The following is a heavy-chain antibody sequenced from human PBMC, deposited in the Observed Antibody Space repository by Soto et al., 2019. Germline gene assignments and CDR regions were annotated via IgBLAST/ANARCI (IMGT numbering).Heavy chain of an antibody. CDR3: AKDFFGGPRAMDV. V-gene: IGHV3-30*18. D-gene: IGHD2-15*01. J-gene: IGHJ6*02. CDR1: VFTFSSYG. CDR2: ISYDGSDK. Sequence: GGSLRLSCAASVFTFSSYGMHLVRQPQGKGLEGVGVISYDGSDKYYADSVKGRFTISRDNSKNTLYMQMNSLRAEDTAVYYCAKDFFGGPRAMDVWGQGTKVSVSS.